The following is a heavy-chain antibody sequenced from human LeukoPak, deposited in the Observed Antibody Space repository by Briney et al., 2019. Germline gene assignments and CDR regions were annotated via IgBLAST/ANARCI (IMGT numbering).Heavy chain of an antibody. CDR3: ARATTVTVVGGDY. J-gene: IGHJ4*02. Sequence: SVKVSCKASGGTFSSYTISWVRQAPGQGLEWMGRIIPILGIANYAQKFQGRVTITADKSASTAYMELSSLRSEDTAVYYCARATTVTVVGGDYWGQGTLVTVSS. V-gene: IGHV1-69*02. D-gene: IGHD4-11*01. CDR1: GGTFSSYT. CDR2: IIPILGIA.